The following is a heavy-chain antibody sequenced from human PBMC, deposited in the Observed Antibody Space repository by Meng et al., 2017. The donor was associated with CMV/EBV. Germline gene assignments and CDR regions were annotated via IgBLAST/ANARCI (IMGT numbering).Heavy chain of an antibody. J-gene: IGHJ4*02. CDR1: GYTFSSYG. D-gene: IGHD2-21*02. CDR2: ISGYNGQT. V-gene: IGHV1-18*01. CDR3: ARAPIFSGGDCSH. Sequence: QVQLVQSGAEVKTPGASVKVSCKASGYTFSSYGISWVRQAPGQGLEWMGWISGYNGQTKYAQKFQGRVTMTTDTPTSTAYMELRSLRSDDTAVYYCARAPIFSGGDCSHWGQGTLVTVSS.